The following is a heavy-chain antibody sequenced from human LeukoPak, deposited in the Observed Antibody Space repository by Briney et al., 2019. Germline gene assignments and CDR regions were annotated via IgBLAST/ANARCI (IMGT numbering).Heavy chain of an antibody. CDR2: INHSGST. CDR1: GGSFSGYY. J-gene: IGHJ4*02. CDR3: ARQAGSRLGTSDY. V-gene: IGHV4-34*01. Sequence: LETLSLTCAVYGGSFSGYYWSWIRQPPGKGLEWIGEINHSGSTNYNQSLTSLKSRVTISVDTSKNQFPLNLSSVTAADTAVYYCARQAGSRLGTSDYWGQGTVVTV. D-gene: IGHD6-19*01.